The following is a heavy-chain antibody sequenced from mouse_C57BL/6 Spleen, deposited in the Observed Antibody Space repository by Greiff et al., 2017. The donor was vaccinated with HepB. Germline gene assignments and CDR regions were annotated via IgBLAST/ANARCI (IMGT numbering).Heavy chain of an antibody. J-gene: IGHJ2*01. CDR3: ARRYYGSSFPFYFDC. Sequence: VQLQQSGAELVKPGASVKMSCKASGYTFTSYWITWVKQRPGQGLEWIGDIYPGSGSTNYNEKFKSKATLSVDTSYSTAYMQLSSLTSEDSAVYYCARRYYGSSFPFYFDCWGQGTTLTVST. D-gene: IGHD1-1*01. CDR1: GYTFTSYW. CDR2: IYPGSGST. V-gene: IGHV1-55*01.